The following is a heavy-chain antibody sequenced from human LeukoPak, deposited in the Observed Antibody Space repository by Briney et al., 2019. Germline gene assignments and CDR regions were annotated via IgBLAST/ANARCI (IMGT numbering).Heavy chain of an antibody. J-gene: IGHJ4*02. Sequence: PGGSLRLSCAASGFTFSSYAMNWVRQAPGKGLEWVSAITGSGGRTYYADSVKGRFTISRDNSKNTLYLQMNSLRAEDTAVYYCAKDQYDYYDSSGYYSSFGFDYWGQGTLVTVSS. CDR3: AKDQYDYYDSSGYYSSFGFDY. CDR2: ITGSGGRT. CDR1: GFTFSSYA. V-gene: IGHV3-23*01. D-gene: IGHD3-22*01.